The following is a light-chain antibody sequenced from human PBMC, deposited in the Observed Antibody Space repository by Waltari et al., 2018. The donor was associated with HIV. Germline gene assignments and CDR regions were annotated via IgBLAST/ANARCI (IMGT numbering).Light chain of an antibody. CDR2: LAS. CDR3: MHGQQTPV. J-gene: IGKJ1*01. CDR1: QSLLHNNGHNY. Sequence: DIAMIQSPDFLAVSPGEPASISCRSSQSLLHNNGHNYLDWYIQRQGQAPELLIYLASRRASGVPDRIAGSGSGTDFILKISRVEPEDVGVYYCMHGQQTPVFGQGTLVEV. V-gene: IGKV2-28*01.